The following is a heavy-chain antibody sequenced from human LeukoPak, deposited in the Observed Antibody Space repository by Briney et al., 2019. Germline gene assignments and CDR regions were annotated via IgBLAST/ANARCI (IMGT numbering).Heavy chain of an antibody. CDR2: IIPIFGIA. CDR1: GGTFSSYA. CDR3: ARAYDSSGYYPFDY. J-gene: IGHJ4*02. D-gene: IGHD3-22*01. Sequence: SVKVSCKASGGTFSSYAISWVRQAPGHGLEWMGRIIPIFGIANCAQKFQGRVTITADKSTSTAYMELSSLRSEDTAVYYCARAYDSSGYYPFDYWGQGTLVTVSS. V-gene: IGHV1-69*04.